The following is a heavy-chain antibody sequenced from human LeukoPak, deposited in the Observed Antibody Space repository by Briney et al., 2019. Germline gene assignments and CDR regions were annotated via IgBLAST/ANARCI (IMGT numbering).Heavy chain of an antibody. CDR1: GFTFSSYW. V-gene: IGHV3-7*01. D-gene: IGHD3-10*01. CDR3: AKGLWFGELSYYMDV. Sequence: GGSLRLSCAASGFTFSSYWMSWVRQAPGKGLEWVANIKQDGSEKYYVDSVKGRFTISRDNAKNSLYLQMNSLRAEDTAVYYCAKGLWFGELSYYMDVWGKGTTVTISS. CDR2: IKQDGSEK. J-gene: IGHJ6*03.